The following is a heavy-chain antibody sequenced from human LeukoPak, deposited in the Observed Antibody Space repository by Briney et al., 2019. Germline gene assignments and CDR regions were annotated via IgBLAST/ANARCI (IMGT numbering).Heavy chain of an antibody. D-gene: IGHD4-17*01. Sequence: SGTLSLTCTVSGGSISSSSYYWSWIRQPPGKGLEWIGEINHSGSTNYNPSLKSRVTISVDTSKNQFSLKLSSVTAADTAVYYCAGDYGDYGSRPYFQHWGQGTLVTVSS. CDR2: INHSGST. V-gene: IGHV4-39*07. CDR1: GGSISSSSYY. CDR3: AGDYGDYGSRPYFQH. J-gene: IGHJ1*01.